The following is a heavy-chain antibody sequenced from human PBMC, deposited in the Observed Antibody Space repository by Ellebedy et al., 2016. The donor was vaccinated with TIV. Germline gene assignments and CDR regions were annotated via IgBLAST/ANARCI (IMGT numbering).Heavy chain of an antibody. Sequence: AASVKVSCKASGYTFTSDGISWVRQAPGQGLEWMGWISAYNGNTNYAQKLQGRVTMTTDTSTSTAYMELRSLRSDDTAVYYCARVMYYYDSSGPRKFDAFDIWGQGTMVTVSS. CDR3: ARVMYYYDSSGPRKFDAFDI. V-gene: IGHV1-18*01. J-gene: IGHJ3*02. CDR2: ISAYNGNT. CDR1: GYTFTSDG. D-gene: IGHD3-22*01.